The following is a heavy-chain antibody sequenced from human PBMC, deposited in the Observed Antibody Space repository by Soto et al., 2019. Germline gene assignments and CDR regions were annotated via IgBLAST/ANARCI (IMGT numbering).Heavy chain of an antibody. J-gene: IGHJ3*02. CDR2: IYPGDSDT. CDR1: GYSFTSYW. D-gene: IGHD5-18*01. Sequence: EVQLVQSGAEVKKPGESLKISCKGSGYSFTSYWIGWVRQMPGKGLEWMGIIYPGDSDTRYSPSFQGQVTISADKSISTAYLQWSSLKASDTAMYYCAVIQLWRAPFLMPDAFDIWGQGTMVTVSS. CDR3: AVIQLWRAPFLMPDAFDI. V-gene: IGHV5-51*01.